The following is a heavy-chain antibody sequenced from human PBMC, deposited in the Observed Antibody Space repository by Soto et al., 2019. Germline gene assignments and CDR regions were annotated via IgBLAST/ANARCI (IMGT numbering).Heavy chain of an antibody. CDR2: INHSGTT. D-gene: IGHD3-9*01. CDR1: GWSFSDYY. V-gene: IGHV4-34*01. CDR3: ARKPIYHFFAGYYSVDY. J-gene: IGHJ4*02. Sequence: QVQLRQWGAGLLKPSETLSLTCAVFGWSFSDYYLTWIRQPPAKGLEWIGEINHSGTTSHNPALKSRRTTSVETSNQQFSLKLSSVTAADAAVYYCARKPIYHFFAGYYSVDYWGQGSLVTVSS.